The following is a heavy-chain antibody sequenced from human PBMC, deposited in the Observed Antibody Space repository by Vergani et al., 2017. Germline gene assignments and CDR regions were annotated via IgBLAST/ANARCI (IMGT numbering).Heavy chain of an antibody. CDR1: GGSISSYY. CDR2: IYYSGST. CDR3: ARWAIVPAAGYYYYYYMDV. J-gene: IGHJ6*03. Sequence: QVQLQESGPGLVKPSETLSLTCTVSGGSISSYYWSWIRQPPGKGLEWIGYIYYSGSTNYNPSLKSRVTISVDTPKNQFSLKLSSVTAADTAVYYCARWAIVPAAGYYYYYYMDVWGKGTTVTVSS. D-gene: IGHD2-2*01. V-gene: IGHV4-59*01.